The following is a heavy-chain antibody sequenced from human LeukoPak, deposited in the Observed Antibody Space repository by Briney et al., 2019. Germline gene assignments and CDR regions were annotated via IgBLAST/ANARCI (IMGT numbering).Heavy chain of an antibody. CDR2: ISSSSSTI. CDR1: GFTFSSYS. CDR3: ARHDSSGSSAFDI. Sequence: GGSLRLSCAASGFTFSSYSMNWVRQAPGKGLEWVSYISSSSSTIYYADSVKGRFTISRDNAKNSLYLQMDSLRAEDTAVYYCARHDSSGSSAFDIWGQGTMVTVSS. D-gene: IGHD3-22*01. V-gene: IGHV3-48*01. J-gene: IGHJ3*02.